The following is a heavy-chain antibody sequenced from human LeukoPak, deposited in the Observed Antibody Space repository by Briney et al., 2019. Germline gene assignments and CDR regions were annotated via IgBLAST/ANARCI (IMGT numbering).Heavy chain of an antibody. CDR2: ISGSGGST. V-gene: IGHV3-23*01. CDR3: AKDREPVLRYFGWPPGVFDY. D-gene: IGHD3-9*01. Sequence: PGGSLRLSCAASGFTFSDYYMSWIRQAPGKGLEWVSAISGSGGSTYYADSVKGRFTISRDNSKNTLYLQMNSLRAEDTAVYYCAKDREPVLRYFGWPPGVFDYWGQGTLVTVSS. CDR1: GFTFSDYY. J-gene: IGHJ4*02.